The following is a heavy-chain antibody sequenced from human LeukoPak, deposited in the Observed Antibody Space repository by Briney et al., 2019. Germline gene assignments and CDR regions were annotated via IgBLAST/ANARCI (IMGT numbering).Heavy chain of an antibody. Sequence: ASVKVSCKASGYSFSGNYIHWVRQAPAQGVEWMGWINPKTGSTNYAEKFQGRVTMTRDTSISTCYMELSRLRSGDVAVYYCARSSGGSGRWGDNWFDPWGQGTLVIVSS. D-gene: IGHD3-10*01. CDR3: ARSSGGSGRWGDNWFDP. CDR1: GYSFSGNY. V-gene: IGHV1-2*02. CDR2: INPKTGST. J-gene: IGHJ5*02.